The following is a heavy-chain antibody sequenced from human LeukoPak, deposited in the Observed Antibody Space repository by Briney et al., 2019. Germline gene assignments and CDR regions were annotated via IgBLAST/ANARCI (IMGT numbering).Heavy chain of an antibody. D-gene: IGHD3-16*01. Sequence: GGSLRLSCAASGFTFHIYAMNWVRQAPGKGLEWVSAINGGGYGTYYADSVRGRFTIYRDNSKNTLYLQMNSLRAEDTAIYYCARDLVSGAYTFDIWGQGTVVTVSS. J-gene: IGHJ3*02. CDR3: ARDLVSGAYTFDI. CDR1: GFTFHIYA. V-gene: IGHV3-23*01. CDR2: INGGGYGT.